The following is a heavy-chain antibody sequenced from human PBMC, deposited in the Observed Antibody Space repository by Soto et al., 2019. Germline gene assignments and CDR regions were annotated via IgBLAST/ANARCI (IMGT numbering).Heavy chain of an antibody. V-gene: IGHV4-34*01. D-gene: IGHD3-3*01. Sequence: QVHLQQWGAGLLRPSETLSLTCSVYGGSFSGYYYNWIRQSPGKGLELIGECSQDGLTNYSPSLKRRVAISFDTSKIQFSLRLTSVTAADTAVYFCARGRRPDYDFWSGRHDAFDIWGQGTMVTVSS. CDR2: CSQDGLT. J-gene: IGHJ3*02. CDR1: GGSFSGYY. CDR3: ARGRRPDYDFWSGRHDAFDI.